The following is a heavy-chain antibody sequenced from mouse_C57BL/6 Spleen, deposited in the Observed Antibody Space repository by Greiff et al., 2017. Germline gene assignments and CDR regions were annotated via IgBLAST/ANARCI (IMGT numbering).Heavy chain of an antibody. Sequence: EVNLVESGGGLVQPGGSMKLSCAASGFTFSDAWMDWVRQSPEKGLEWVAEIRNKANNHATYYAESVKGRFAISRDDSKSRDYLQMNSLRAEDTGIYYCTRVPLTSWYFDVWGTVTTVTVSS. CDR1: GFTFSDAW. CDR3: TRVPLTSWYFDV. D-gene: IGHD5-1*01. V-gene: IGHV6-6*01. J-gene: IGHJ1*03. CDR2: IRNKANNHAT.